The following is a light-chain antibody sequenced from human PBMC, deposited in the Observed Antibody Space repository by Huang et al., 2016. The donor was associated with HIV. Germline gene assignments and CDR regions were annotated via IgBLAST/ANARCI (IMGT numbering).Light chain of an antibody. V-gene: IGKV3-15*01. Sequence: RATLSCRASQSGGSTLAWFQQKPGQAPRLLIHGASTRATGIPARFSGSGSGTEFTLTISSLQSEDFAVYYCQQYNNWPYTFGQGTKLEIK. CDR1: QSGGST. CDR3: QQYNNWPYT. J-gene: IGKJ2*01. CDR2: GAS.